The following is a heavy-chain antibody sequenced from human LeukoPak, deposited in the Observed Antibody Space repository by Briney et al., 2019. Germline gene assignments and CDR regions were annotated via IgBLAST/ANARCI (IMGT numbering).Heavy chain of an antibody. V-gene: IGHV3-30-3*01. CDR3: AKDTPYSSYYFDY. Sequence: GGSLRLSCAASGFTFSSYAMHWVRQAPGKGLEWVAVISYDGSNKYYADSVKGRFTISRDNSKNTLYLQMNSLRAEDTAVYYCAKDTPYSSYYFDYWGQGTLVTVSS. J-gene: IGHJ4*02. CDR2: ISYDGSNK. CDR1: GFTFSSYA. D-gene: IGHD6-6*01.